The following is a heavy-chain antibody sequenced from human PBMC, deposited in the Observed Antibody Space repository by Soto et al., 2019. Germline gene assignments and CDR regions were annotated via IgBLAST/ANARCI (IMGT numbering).Heavy chain of an antibody. V-gene: IGHV3-48*01. CDR3: AIHPSSIAKIGWFDP. CDR2: ISSSSSTI. Sequence: EVQLVESGGGLVQPGGSLRLSCAASGFTFSSYSMNWVRQAPGKGLEWVSYISSSSSTIYYADSVKGRFTISRDNAKNSLYLQMNILRAEDTAVYYCAIHPSSIAKIGWFDPWGQGTLVTVSS. CDR1: GFTFSSYS. J-gene: IGHJ5*02. D-gene: IGHD6-6*01.